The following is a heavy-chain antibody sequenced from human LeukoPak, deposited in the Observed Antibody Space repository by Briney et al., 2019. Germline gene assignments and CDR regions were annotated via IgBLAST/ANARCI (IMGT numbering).Heavy chain of an antibody. CDR1: GFTFSNYA. V-gene: IGHV3-23*01. CDR2: LSGSGVST. J-gene: IGHJ4*02. CDR3: AKGTKDGXNYWCXN. D-gene: IGHD5-24*01. Sequence: GGSLRLSCAASGFTFSNYAMVWVRQAPGGGLEWVSALSGSGVSTYYTDSVRGRFTISRDNSNNTLYLQMNGLRADDTAVYYCAKGTKDGXNYWCXNWGQGTLVTVS.